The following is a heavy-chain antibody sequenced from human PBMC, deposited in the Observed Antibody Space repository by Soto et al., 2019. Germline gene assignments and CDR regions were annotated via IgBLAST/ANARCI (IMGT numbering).Heavy chain of an antibody. CDR2: IYYSGST. V-gene: IGHV4-59*01. J-gene: IGHJ1*01. D-gene: IGHD3-22*01. CDR1: GGSLSSYY. Sequence: SETLSLTCTVSGGSLSSYYWSWIRQPPGKGLEWIGYIYYSGSTNYNPSLKSRVTISVDTSKKQFSLKLSSVTAADTAVYYCARVTDSSDYYYDGNGFQHWGQGTLVTVSS. CDR3: ARVTDSSDYYYDGNGFQH.